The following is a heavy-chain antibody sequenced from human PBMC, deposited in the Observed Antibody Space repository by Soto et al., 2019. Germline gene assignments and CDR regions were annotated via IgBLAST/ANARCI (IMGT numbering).Heavy chain of an antibody. Sequence: PGGPLRLSCVASGFAFSSYAMKWVRQAPGKGLEWVSLISETSTVTYYADSVKGRFTISRDNSGNTLFLQMYSLRAEDTAVYYCARYIPGVRYYGMDVWGQGTTVTVSS. V-gene: IGHV3-23*01. CDR3: ARYIPGVRYYGMDV. CDR1: GFAFSSYA. CDR2: ISETSTVT. D-gene: IGHD2-2*01. J-gene: IGHJ6*02.